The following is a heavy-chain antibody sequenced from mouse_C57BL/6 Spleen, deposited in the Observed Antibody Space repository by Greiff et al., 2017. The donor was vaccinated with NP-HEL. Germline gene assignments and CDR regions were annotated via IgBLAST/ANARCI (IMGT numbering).Heavy chain of an antibody. V-gene: IGHV5-9*01. CDR1: GFTFSSYT. D-gene: IGHD2-1*01. CDR3: ARQGPFYYGNYAGAMDY. J-gene: IGHJ4*01. CDR2: ISGGGGNT. Sequence: EVNVVESGGGLVKPGGSLKLSCAASGFTFSSYTMSWVRQTPEKRLEWVATISGGGGNTYYPDSVKGRFTISRDNAKNTLYLQMSSLRSEDTALYYCARQGPFYYGNYAGAMDYWGQGTSVTVSS.